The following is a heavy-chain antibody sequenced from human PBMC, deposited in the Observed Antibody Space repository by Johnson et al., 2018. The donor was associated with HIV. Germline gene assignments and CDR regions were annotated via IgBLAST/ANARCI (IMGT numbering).Heavy chain of an antibody. CDR1: GFTFSGYA. Sequence: QVQLVESGGGVVQPGRSLRLSCAASGFTFSGYAMHWVRQAPGKGLEWVAVISYDGSNKYSADSVKGRFTISRDNSKNTLSLQMNSLRTADTAVYYWASGAAPDAFDIWGQGTMVTVSS. J-gene: IGHJ3*02. CDR3: ASGAAPDAFDI. CDR2: ISYDGSNK. D-gene: IGHD6-25*01. V-gene: IGHV3-30*04.